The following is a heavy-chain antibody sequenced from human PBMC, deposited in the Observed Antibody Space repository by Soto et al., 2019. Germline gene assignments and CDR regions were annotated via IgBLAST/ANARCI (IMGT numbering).Heavy chain of an antibody. J-gene: IGHJ4*02. V-gene: IGHV1-18*01. CDR3: ARTFLLYYDSSGYNFDY. CDR2: ISAYNGNT. CDR1: GYTFTSYG. D-gene: IGHD3-22*01. Sequence: ASVKVSCKASGYTFTSYGISWVRQAPGQGLEWMGWISAYNGNTNYAQKLQGRVTMTTDTSTSKAYMELRSLRSDDTAVYYCARTFLLYYDSSGYNFDYWGQGTLVTVSS.